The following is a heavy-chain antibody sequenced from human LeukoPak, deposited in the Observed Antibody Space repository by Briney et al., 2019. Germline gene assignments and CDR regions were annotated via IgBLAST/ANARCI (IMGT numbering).Heavy chain of an antibody. Sequence: SETLSLTCAVYGGSFSGYYWSWIRQPPGKGLEWIGEINHSGSTNYNPSLKSRVTISVDTSKNQFSLKLSSVTAADTAVYYCARTRLRGHAFDIWGQGTMVTVS. V-gene: IGHV4-34*01. CDR2: INHSGST. CDR3: ARTRLRGHAFDI. D-gene: IGHD2-15*01. CDR1: GGSFSGYY. J-gene: IGHJ3*02.